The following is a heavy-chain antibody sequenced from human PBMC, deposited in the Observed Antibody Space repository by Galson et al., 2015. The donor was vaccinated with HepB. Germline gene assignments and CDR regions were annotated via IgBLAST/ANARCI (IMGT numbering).Heavy chain of an antibody. J-gene: IGHJ6*03. CDR2: ISYDGSNE. V-gene: IGHV3-30-3*01. Sequence: SLRLSCAASGFIFSTHAMHWVRQAPGKGLEWVAVISYDGSNEYYADSVKGRFTISRDNSKNTLYLQMNSLRAEDTAVYYCARGDDFGDYGVVRPASYYYYMDVWGKGTTVTVSS. CDR1: GFIFSTHA. CDR3: ARGDDFGDYGVVRPASYYYYMDV. D-gene: IGHD4-17*01.